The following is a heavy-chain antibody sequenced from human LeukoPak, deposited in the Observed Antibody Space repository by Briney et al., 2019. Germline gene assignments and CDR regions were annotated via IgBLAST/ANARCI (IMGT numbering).Heavy chain of an antibody. Sequence: SETLSLTCTVSGGSISSYYWSWIRQPPGKGLEWIGYIYYSGSTNYNPSLKSRVTISVDTSKNQFPLKLSSVTAADTAVYYCARDDSGWYFDLWGRGTLVTVSS. CDR2: IYYSGST. CDR3: ARDDSGWYFDL. D-gene: IGHD6-19*01. CDR1: GGSISSYY. V-gene: IGHV4-59*12. J-gene: IGHJ2*01.